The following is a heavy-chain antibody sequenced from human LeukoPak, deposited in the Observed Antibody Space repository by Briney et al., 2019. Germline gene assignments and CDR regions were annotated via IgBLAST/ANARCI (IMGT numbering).Heavy chain of an antibody. J-gene: IGHJ4*02. V-gene: IGHV3-53*01. CDR3: ARGGGGSYYVGGIDY. D-gene: IGHD1-26*01. CDR2: IYSGGST. CDR1: GFSFSNYA. Sequence: GGSLRLSCAASGFSFSNYAMSWVRQAPGKGLEWVSVIYSGGSTYYADSVKGRFTISRDNSKNTLYLQMNSLRAEDTAVYYCARGGGGSYYVGGIDYWGQGTLVTVSS.